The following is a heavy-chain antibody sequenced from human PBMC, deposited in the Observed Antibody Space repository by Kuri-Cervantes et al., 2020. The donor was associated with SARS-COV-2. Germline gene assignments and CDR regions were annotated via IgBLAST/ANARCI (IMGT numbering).Heavy chain of an antibody. Sequence: GGSLRLSCAASGFTVSSNYMSWVRQAPGKGLEWVSIIYSGGNTYYADSVKGRFTISRDSSKNTLYLQMNSLRAEDTAVYYCARAKSPNAALVPADYWGQGTLVTVSS. V-gene: IGHV3-53*01. J-gene: IGHJ4*02. CDR2: IYSGGNT. CDR3: ARAKSPNAALVPADY. D-gene: IGHD5-18*01. CDR1: GFTVSSNY.